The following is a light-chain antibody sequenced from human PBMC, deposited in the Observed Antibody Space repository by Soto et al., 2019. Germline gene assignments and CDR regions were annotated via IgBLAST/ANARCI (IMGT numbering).Light chain of an antibody. J-gene: IGKJ2*01. Sequence: DVQMTQSPSSLSASVGDRVTITCRASQSITTYLNWYQHKAGKSPKLLIYETSSLHSGVSSRFSGSGSGTEFTLTINSLQPEDFATYYCQQTYIIPQTVGQGTKLEI. CDR2: ETS. V-gene: IGKV1-39*01. CDR3: QQTYIIPQT. CDR1: QSITTY.